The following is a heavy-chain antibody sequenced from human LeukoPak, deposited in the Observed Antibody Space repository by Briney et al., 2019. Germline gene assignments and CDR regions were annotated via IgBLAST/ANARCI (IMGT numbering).Heavy chain of an antibody. Sequence: SVKVSCKASGGTFSSYAISWVRQAPGQGLEWMGGIIPIFGTANYAQKFQGRVTITADESTSTAYTELSSLRSEDTAVYYCARDGNAGYCSSTSCYPYYYYMDVWGKGTTVTVSS. J-gene: IGHJ6*03. D-gene: IGHD2-2*01. V-gene: IGHV1-69*13. CDR3: ARDGNAGYCSSTSCYPYYYYMDV. CDR2: IIPIFGTA. CDR1: GGTFSSYA.